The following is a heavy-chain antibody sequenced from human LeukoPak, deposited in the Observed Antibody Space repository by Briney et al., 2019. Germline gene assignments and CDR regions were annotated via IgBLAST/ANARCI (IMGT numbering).Heavy chain of an antibody. CDR2: IKEDGSEK. Sequence: GGSLRLSCAASGFXFSSYWISWVRQAPGKGLEWVANIKEDGSEKYHVDSVKGRFTISRDNAKSSLYLQMNSLRDEDTAVYFCARDLNWAFDYWGQGTLVTVSS. CDR1: GFXFSSYW. CDR3: ARDLNWAFDY. J-gene: IGHJ4*02. D-gene: IGHD7-27*01. V-gene: IGHV3-7*01.